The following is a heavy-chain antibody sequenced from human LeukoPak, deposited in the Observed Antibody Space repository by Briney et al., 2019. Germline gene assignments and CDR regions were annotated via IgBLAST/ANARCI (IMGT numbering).Heavy chain of an antibody. Sequence: SETLSLTCTVSGDSVSTNLYYWGWIRQPPGKGLEWIGNLFHSGTTYYNPSLKSRVYIYVDTSKNQFSLKLNSVTAADTAVYYCARQGYGRSSFFDHWGQGTLVTVSS. V-gene: IGHV4-39*01. CDR3: ARQGYGRSSFFDH. D-gene: IGHD3-16*01. CDR1: GDSVSTNLYY. CDR2: LFHSGTT. J-gene: IGHJ4*02.